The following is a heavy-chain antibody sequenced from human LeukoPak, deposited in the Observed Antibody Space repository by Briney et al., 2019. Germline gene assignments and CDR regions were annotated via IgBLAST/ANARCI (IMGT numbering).Heavy chain of an antibody. CDR2: INHSRGT. CDR1: GGSFSGYY. CDR3: AAFTYCSSTSCAYFDY. J-gene: IGHJ4*02. V-gene: IGHV4-34*01. D-gene: IGHD2-2*01. Sequence: SETLSLTCAVYGGSFSGYYWSWIRQPPGKGLEWIGEINHSRGTNYHPSLKRRVTISVDTSKNQFSLTLSSVTAADTAVYYCAAFTYCSSTSCAYFDYWGQGTLVTVSS.